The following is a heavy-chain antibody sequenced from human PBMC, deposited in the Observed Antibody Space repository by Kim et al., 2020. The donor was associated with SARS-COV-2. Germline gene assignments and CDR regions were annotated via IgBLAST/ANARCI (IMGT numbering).Heavy chain of an antibody. CDR3: ARQGLLYSSSWSDAFDI. J-gene: IGHJ3*02. CDR2: IYPGDSDT. D-gene: IGHD6-13*01. CDR1: GYSFTSYW. V-gene: IGHV5-51*01. Sequence: GESLKISCKGSGYSFTSYWIGWVRQMPGKGLEWMGIIYPGDSDTRYSPSFQGQVTISADKSISTAYLQWSSLKASDTAMYYCARQGLLYSSSWSDAFDIWGQGTMVTVSS.